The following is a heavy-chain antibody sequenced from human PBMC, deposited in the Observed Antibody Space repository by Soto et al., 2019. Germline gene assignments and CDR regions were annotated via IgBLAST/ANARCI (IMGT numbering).Heavy chain of an antibody. CDR2: VSWNSEIV. J-gene: IGHJ6*02. V-gene: IGHV3-9*01. CDR3: AKDRGPCSGNKCCSLYYYYGMDV. D-gene: IGHD2-15*01. Sequence: EVQLVESGGGLVQPGRSLRLSCEASGFKFGDYAMHWVRQAPGKGLEWVSGVSWNSEIVGYADSVKGRFTISRDNAKNSLYLEMNSLRTEDTALYYCAKDRGPCSGNKCCSLYYYYGMDVWGQGTTVTVSS. CDR1: GFKFGDYA.